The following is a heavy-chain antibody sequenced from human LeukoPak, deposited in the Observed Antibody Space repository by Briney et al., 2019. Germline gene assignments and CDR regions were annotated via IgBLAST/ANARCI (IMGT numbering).Heavy chain of an antibody. CDR2: IKQDGSEK. D-gene: IGHD1-26*01. V-gene: IGHV3-7*01. CDR1: GFTFSSYW. CDR3: AREGAGGIESHAFDI. Sequence: GESLRLSCAASGFTFSSYWMSWVRQAPGKGLEWVANIKQDGSEKYYVDSVKGRFTISRDNSKNTLYLQMNSLRAEDTAVYYCAREGAGGIESHAFDIWGQGTMVTVSS. J-gene: IGHJ3*02.